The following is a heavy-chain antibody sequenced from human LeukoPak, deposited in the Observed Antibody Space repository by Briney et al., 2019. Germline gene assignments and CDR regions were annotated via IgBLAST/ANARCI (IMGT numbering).Heavy chain of an antibody. CDR1: GGSISSYY. CDR3: AREGTRTGSQPSGGMDV. D-gene: IGHD3-10*01. CDR2: IYYSGST. Sequence: LETLSLTCTVSGGSISSYYWSWIRQPPGKGLEWIGYIYYSGSTNYNPSLKSRVTISVDTSKNQFSLKLSSVTAADTAVYYCAREGTRTGSQPSGGMDVWGQGTTVTVSS. J-gene: IGHJ6*02. V-gene: IGHV4-59*01.